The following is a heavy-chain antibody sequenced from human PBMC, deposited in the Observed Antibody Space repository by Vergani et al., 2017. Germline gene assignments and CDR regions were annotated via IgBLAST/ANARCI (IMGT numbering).Heavy chain of an antibody. CDR2: ISGSGGST. J-gene: IGHJ4*02. V-gene: IGHV3-23*01. Sequence: EVQLLESGGGLVQPGGSLRLSCAASGFTFSSYAMSWVRQAPGKGLEWVSAISGSGGSTYYADSVKGRLTISRDNSKNTLYLQMNSLRAEDTAVYYCAKSDQVVPAAMGAFDYWGQGTLVTVSS. CDR3: AKSDQVVPAAMGAFDY. D-gene: IGHD2-2*01. CDR1: GFTFSSYA.